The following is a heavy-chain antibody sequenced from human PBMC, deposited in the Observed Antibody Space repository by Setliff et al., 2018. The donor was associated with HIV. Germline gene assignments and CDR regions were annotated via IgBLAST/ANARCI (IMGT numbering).Heavy chain of an antibody. D-gene: IGHD7-27*01. J-gene: IGHJ6*03. CDR2: IYTSGST. CDR1: GDSISTYY. V-gene: IGHV4-4*08. Sequence: SETLSLTCTVSGDSISTYYWSWIRQPPGKGLEWIGYIYTSGSTNYNPSLKSRVTISKDTSKNHFSLKLASVTAADTAVYYCARGLTRGGYYYYFYMDVWGKGTTVTVSS. CDR3: ARGLTRGGYYYYFYMDV.